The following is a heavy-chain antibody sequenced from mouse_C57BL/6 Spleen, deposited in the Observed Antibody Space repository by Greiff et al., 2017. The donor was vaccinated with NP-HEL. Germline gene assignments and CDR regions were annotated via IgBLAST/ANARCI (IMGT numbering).Heavy chain of an antibody. D-gene: IGHD1-1*01. Sequence: DVQLQESGAELVRPGASVKLSCTASGFNIKDYYMHWVKQRPEQGLEWIGRIDPEDGDTEYAPKFQGKATMTADTSSNTAYLQLSSLTSEDTAVYYCTRRLSYYGSSHWYFDVWGTGTTVTVSS. CDR2: IDPEDGDT. CDR1: GFNIKDYY. V-gene: IGHV14-1*01. J-gene: IGHJ1*03. CDR3: TRRLSYYGSSHWYFDV.